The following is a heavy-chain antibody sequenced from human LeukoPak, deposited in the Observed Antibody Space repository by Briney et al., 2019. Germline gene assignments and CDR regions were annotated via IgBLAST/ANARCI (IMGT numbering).Heavy chain of an antibody. CDR1: GGSISSGDYY. Sequence: SETLSLTCTVSGGSISSGDYYWSWIRQPPGKGLEWIGYIYYSGSTYYNPSLKSRVTISVDTSKNQFSLKLSSVTAADTAVYYCARDRYYDFWSGYYFTHDAFDIWGQGTMVTVSS. J-gene: IGHJ3*02. D-gene: IGHD3-3*01. CDR3: ARDRYYDFWSGYYFTHDAFDI. CDR2: IYYSGST. V-gene: IGHV4-30-4*08.